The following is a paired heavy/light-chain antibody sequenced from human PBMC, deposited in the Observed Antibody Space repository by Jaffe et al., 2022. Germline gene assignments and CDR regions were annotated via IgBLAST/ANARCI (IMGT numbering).Light chain of an antibody. CDR3: QQSYSTPIFT. V-gene: IGKV1-39*01. Sequence: DIQMTQSPSSLSASVGDRVTITCRASQSISSYLNWYQQKPGKAPKLLIYAASSLQSGVPSRFSGSGSGTDFTLTISSLQPEDFATYYCQQSYSTPIFTFGPGTKVDIK. CDR2: AAS. J-gene: IGKJ3*01. CDR1: QSISSY.
Heavy chain of an antibody. CDR3: ARDYSNYGIYYYYYMDV. J-gene: IGHJ6*03. V-gene: IGHV3-11*01. CDR1: GFTFSDYY. CDR2: ISSSGSTI. D-gene: IGHD4-4*01. Sequence: QVQLVESGGGLVKPGGSLRLSCAASGFTFSDYYMSWIRQAPGKGLEWVSYISSSGSTIYYADSVKGRFTISRDNAKNSLYLQMNSLRAEDTAVYYCARDYSNYGIYYYYYMDVWGKGTTVTVSS.